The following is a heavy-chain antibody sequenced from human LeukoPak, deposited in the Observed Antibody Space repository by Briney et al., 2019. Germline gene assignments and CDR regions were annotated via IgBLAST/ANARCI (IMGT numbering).Heavy chain of an antibody. CDR1: GGSFSGYY. CDR3: ARWGYCSGGSCRNFDY. V-gene: IGHV4-34*01. Sequence: ASETLSLTCAVYGGSFSGYYWSWIRQPPGKGLEWIGEINHSGSTNYNPSLKSRVTISVDTSKNQFSLKLSSVTAADTAVCYCARWGYCSGGSCRNFDYWGQGTLVTVSS. CDR2: INHSGST. D-gene: IGHD2-15*01. J-gene: IGHJ4*02.